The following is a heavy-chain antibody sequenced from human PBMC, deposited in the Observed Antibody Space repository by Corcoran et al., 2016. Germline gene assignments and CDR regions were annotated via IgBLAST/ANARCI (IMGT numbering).Heavy chain of an antibody. CDR1: GFSFSSYS. CDR3: AREGVDSSGYYANWFDS. V-gene: IGHV3-21*01. Sequence: EVHLVESGGGLVKPGGSLRLSCAASGFSFSSYSMNWVRQAPGKGLEWVSSISTSSSYIYYADSVKGRFTISRDNAKNSLYLQMNSLRAEDTAVYYCAREGVDSSGYYANWFDSWGQGTLVTVSS. J-gene: IGHJ5*01. CDR2: ISTSSSYI. D-gene: IGHD3-22*01.